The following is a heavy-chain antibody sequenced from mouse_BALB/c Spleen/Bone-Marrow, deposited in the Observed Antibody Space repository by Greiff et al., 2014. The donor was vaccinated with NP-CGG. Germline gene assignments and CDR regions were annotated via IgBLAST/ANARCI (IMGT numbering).Heavy chain of an antibody. V-gene: IGHV1-54*01. D-gene: IGHD4-1*01. CDR1: GYAFTNYL. CDR2: INPGGGGT. CDR3: ARCLTGTSAMDY. Sequence: VQLQQSGAELVRPGTSVKVSCKASGYAFTNYLIEWVKQRPGQGLEWIGVINPGGGGTNYNEKFKAKATLTADKSSSTAYMQLSSLTSDDPAVYFCARCLTGTSAMDYWGQGTSVTVS. J-gene: IGHJ4*01.